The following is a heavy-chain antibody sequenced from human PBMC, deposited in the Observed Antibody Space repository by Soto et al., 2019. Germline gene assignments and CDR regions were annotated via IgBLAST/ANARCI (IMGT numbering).Heavy chain of an antibody. J-gene: IGHJ4*02. Sequence: EVQLVESGGGLVQPGGSLRLSCAASGFTVSSNYMSWVRQAPGKGLEWVSVIYSGGSTYYADSVKGRFTISRDNSKNTLYLKMNSLRAEDTAVYYCARDLRIVGATRGAMYYFDYWGQGTLVTVSS. CDR2: IYSGGST. CDR3: ARDLRIVGATRGAMYYFDY. D-gene: IGHD1-26*01. V-gene: IGHV3-66*01. CDR1: GFTVSSNY.